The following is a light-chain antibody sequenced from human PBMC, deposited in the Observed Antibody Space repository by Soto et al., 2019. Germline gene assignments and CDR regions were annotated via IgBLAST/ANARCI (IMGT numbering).Light chain of an antibody. V-gene: IGKV1-33*01. CDR1: QDITDY. J-gene: IGKJ2*03. CDR2: GGS. Sequence: DIQMTQSPSSLSASVGDRVSITCQAMQDITDYLNWYQQKPGKAPKLLIFGGSHFEPGVPSRFCGSGSGTAITFTISSLQPEDVGMYFCQQYENLPYSFGQGTKLEI. CDR3: QQYENLPYS.